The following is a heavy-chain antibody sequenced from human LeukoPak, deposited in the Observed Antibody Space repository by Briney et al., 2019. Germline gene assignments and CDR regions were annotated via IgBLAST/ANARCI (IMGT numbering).Heavy chain of an antibody. CDR2: IYYSGST. D-gene: IGHD5-18*01. V-gene: IGHV4-39*01. CDR3: ARAGDTAMEWFDP. Sequence: PSETLSLTCTVSGGSISSSSYYWGWIRQPPGKGLEWIGSIYYSGSTYYNPSLKSRVTISVDTSKNQFSLKLSSVTAADTAVYYCARAGDTAMEWFDPWGQGTLVTVSS. J-gene: IGHJ5*02. CDR1: GGSISSSSYY.